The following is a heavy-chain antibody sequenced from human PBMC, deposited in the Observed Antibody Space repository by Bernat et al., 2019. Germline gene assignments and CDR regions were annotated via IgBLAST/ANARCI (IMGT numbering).Heavy chain of an antibody. V-gene: IGHV4-39*01. D-gene: IGHD6-13*01. Sequence: QLQLQESGPGLVKPSETLSLTCTVSGGSISSSSYYWGWIRQPPGKGLEWIGSIYYSGSTYYNAPPNSRVTISVDTSKNQFSLKLSSVTAADTAVYYCARQRSSTWYSPFEYWGQGTLVTVSS. CDR2: IYYSGST. J-gene: IGHJ4*02. CDR1: GGSISSSSYY. CDR3: ARQRSSTWYSPFEY.